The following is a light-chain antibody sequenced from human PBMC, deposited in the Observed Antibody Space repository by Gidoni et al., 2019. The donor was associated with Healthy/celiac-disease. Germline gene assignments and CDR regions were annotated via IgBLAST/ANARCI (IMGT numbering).Light chain of an antibody. CDR1: QSVSSSY. Sequence: EIVLTQSPGTLSLSPGERATLSCRASQSVSSSYLAWYQQKPGQAPRLLIYGASSRATGIPDRFSGSGSGTDFTLTISRLEPEEFAVYYCQQYGSSRPTFGQGTKVEIK. CDR3: QQYGSSRPT. CDR2: GAS. V-gene: IGKV3-20*01. J-gene: IGKJ1*01.